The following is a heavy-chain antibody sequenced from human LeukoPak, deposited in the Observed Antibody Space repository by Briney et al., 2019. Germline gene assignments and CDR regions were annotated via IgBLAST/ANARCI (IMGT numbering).Heavy chain of an antibody. CDR1: GFTLRRYW. V-gene: IGHV3-7*01. CDR3: ARESFAARWD. D-gene: IGHD6-6*01. Sequence: PGGSLRLSCAASGFTLRRYWMSWVRQAAGKGLEWVANIKQDGSEKDYVDSVKGRFTISRDNDKTSLYLQMNRLTAEDTAVYCCARESFAARWDWGQGTLVTVSS. J-gene: IGHJ4*02. CDR2: IKQDGSEK.